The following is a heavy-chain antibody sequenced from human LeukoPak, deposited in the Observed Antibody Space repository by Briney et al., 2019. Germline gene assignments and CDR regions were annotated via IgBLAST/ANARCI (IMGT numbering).Heavy chain of an antibody. CDR2: ISYDGSNK. D-gene: IGHD5-24*01. V-gene: IGHV3-30-3*01. CDR1: GFTFSSYA. Sequence: GRSLRLSCAASGFTFSSYAMHWVRQAPVKGLEWVAVISYDGSNKYYADSVKGRFTISRDNSKNTLYLQMNSLRAEDTAVYYCARGRWLQSYQFDYWGQGTLVTVSS. J-gene: IGHJ4*02. CDR3: ARGRWLQSYQFDY.